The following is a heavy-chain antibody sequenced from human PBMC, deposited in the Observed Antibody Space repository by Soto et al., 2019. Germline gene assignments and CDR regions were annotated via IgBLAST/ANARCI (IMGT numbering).Heavy chain of an antibody. J-gene: IGHJ6*02. D-gene: IGHD3-9*01. CDR2: IYYSGST. V-gene: IGHV4-59*01. CDR3: ARDLTYYDILTGYQYYYGMDV. CDR1: GGSISSYY. Sequence: SETLSLTCTVSGGSISSYYWSWIRQPPGKGLEWIGYIYYSGSTNYNPSLKSRVTISVDTSKNQFSLKLSSVTAADTAVYYCARDLTYYDILTGYQYYYGMDVWGQGTTVTVSS.